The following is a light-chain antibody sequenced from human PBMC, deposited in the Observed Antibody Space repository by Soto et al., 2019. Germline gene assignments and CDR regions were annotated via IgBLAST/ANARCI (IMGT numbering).Light chain of an antibody. V-gene: IGLV2-14*01. Sequence: QSALTQPASMSGSPGQSITISCNGTSSDVGGYKYVSWYQQHPGKAPKLMIYEVSNRPSGVSNRFSGSKSGNTASLTISGLQAEDEADYYCSSYTSSSTPYVFGTGTKLTVL. J-gene: IGLJ1*01. CDR3: SSYTSSSTPYV. CDR1: SSDVGGYKY. CDR2: EVS.